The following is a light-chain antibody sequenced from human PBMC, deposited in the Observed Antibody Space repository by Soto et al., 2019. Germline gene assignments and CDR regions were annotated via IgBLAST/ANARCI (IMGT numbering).Light chain of an antibody. V-gene: IGKV1-5*03. CDR2: KAS. CDR3: QQYNSYPYT. Sequence: DIQMTQSPSTLSASVGDRVTITCRASQSVSGWLAWYQQKAGKAPKLLIYKASTLESAAPSRFSGSGSGTEFPLTISSLQPDDSATYYCQQYNSYPYTFGQGTKLEIK. CDR1: QSVSGW. J-gene: IGKJ2*01.